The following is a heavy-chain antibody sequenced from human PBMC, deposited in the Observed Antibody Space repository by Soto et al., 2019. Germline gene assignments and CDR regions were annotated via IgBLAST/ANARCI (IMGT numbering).Heavy chain of an antibody. V-gene: IGHV4-59*01. CDR3: AKARITMVRGGYYYGMDV. CDR1: GGSISSYY. Sequence: SETLSLTCTVSGGSISSYYWSWIRQPPGKGLEWIGYIYYSGSTNYNPSLKSRVTISVDTSKNQFSLKLSSVTAADTAVYYCAKARITMVRGGYYYGMDVWGQGTTVTVSS. CDR2: IYYSGST. J-gene: IGHJ6*02. D-gene: IGHD3-10*01.